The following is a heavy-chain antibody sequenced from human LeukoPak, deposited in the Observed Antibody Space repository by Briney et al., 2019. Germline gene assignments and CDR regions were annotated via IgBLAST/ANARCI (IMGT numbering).Heavy chain of an antibody. CDR1: GFTFSSYA. D-gene: IGHD7-27*01. J-gene: IGHJ4*02. CDR3: ARDLNWGASDY. CDR2: LSDSGGDT. V-gene: IGHV3-23*01. Sequence: GGSLRLSCAASGFTFSSYAMSWVRQAPGQGLEWVSTLSDSGGDTYYADSVKGRFTISGDNSKSTLYLQMNSLRAEDTAVYYCARDLNWGASDYWGQGTLVTVSS.